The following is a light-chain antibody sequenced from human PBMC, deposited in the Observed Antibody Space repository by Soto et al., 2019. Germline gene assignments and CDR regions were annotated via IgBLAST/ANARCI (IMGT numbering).Light chain of an antibody. CDR1: SNDVGAFDY. Sequence: QSALTQPASVSASPGQSISISCTGTSNDVGAFDYVSWYQQHPGKAPKLIIFEVFNRPSGVSTRFSGSKSGSTASLTISGLQAEDEADYFCSPYTTNNAHVFGGGTKLTVL. J-gene: IGLJ2*01. CDR2: EVF. CDR3: SPYTTNNAHV. V-gene: IGLV2-14*01.